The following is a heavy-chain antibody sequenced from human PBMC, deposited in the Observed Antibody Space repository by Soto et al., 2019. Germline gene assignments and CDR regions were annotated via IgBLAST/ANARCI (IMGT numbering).Heavy chain of an antibody. J-gene: IGHJ6*02. CDR1: GDSVSNNSAA. CDR3: ATEALGVGANFYYYGMDV. CDR2: TYYRSKWYN. V-gene: IGHV6-1*01. D-gene: IGHD1-26*01. Sequence: QVQLQQSGPGLVKPSQTLSLTYAISGDSVSNNSAAWNWIRKTPTRGLEWLGRTYYRSKWYNDYAVSVKSRITINPDTSKNQFSLQLNSVTPEDTAVYYCATEALGVGANFYYYGMDVWGQGTTVTVSS.